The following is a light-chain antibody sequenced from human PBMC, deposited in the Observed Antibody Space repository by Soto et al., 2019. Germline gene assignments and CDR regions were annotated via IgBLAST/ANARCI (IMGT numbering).Light chain of an antibody. J-gene: IGKJ1*01. CDR2: DAS. Sequence: DIQMTQSPSSLSASVGDRVTITCQASQDISNYLSWYQQKPGKPPKLLIYDASNLETGVPSRFSGSGSGTDFTFTISSLQPEDFAPYYCQQYGNLPPWTFGQGTKV. CDR1: QDISNY. V-gene: IGKV1-33*01. CDR3: QQYGNLPPWT.